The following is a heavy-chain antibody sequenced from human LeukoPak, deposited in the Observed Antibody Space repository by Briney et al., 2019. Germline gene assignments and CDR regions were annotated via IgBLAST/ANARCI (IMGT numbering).Heavy chain of an antibody. CDR2: INTDGSST. V-gene: IGHV3-74*01. J-gene: IGHJ4*02. D-gene: IGHD6-13*01. Sequence: GGSLRLSCTASGFTFSSYWMHWVRQAPGKGLVWVSRINTDGSSTSYADSVKGRFTISRDNAKNTLYLQMNSLRAEDTAVYYCARDTSAAGTRLAYWGQGTLVTVSS. CDR3: ARDTSAAGTRLAY. CDR1: GFTFSSYW.